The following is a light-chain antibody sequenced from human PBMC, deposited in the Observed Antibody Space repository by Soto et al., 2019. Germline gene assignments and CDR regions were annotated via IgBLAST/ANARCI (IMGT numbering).Light chain of an antibody. J-gene: IGLJ2*01. V-gene: IGLV2-23*01. Sequence: QSVLTQPASVSGSPGQSITISCTGTSSDVGSYNLVSWYQQHPGKAPKLMIYEGSKRPSGISNRFSGSNSGNTASLTISGLQAEDEADYYCCSYAASSPLIFGGGTKLTVL. CDR1: SSDVGSYNL. CDR2: EGS. CDR3: CSYAASSPLI.